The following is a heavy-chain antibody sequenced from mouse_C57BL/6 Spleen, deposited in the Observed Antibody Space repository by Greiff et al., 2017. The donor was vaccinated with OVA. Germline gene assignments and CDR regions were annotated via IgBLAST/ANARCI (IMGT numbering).Heavy chain of an antibody. D-gene: IGHD1-1*01. CDR3: ARPYYYGTSLFDD. V-gene: IGHV1-22*01. CDR2: INPNNGGT. J-gene: IGHJ2*01. Sequence: EVQLQQSGPELVKPGASVKMSCKASGYTFTDYNMHWVKQSHGKSLEWIGYINPNNGGTSYNQKFKGKATLTVNKSSSTAYMELRSLTSEDSAVYYCARPYYYGTSLFDDWGQGTTLTVSS. CDR1: GYTFTDYN.